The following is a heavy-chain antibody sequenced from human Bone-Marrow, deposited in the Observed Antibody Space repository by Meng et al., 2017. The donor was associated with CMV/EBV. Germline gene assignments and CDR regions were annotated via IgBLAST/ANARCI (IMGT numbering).Heavy chain of an antibody. CDR2: IYIDERRAPNT. V-gene: IGHV3-74*03. Sequence: GESLKISCAASGFTLSDYWMHWVRQAPGKGLMWVARIYIDERRAPNTMHADSVKGRFTISRDNAKNSLYLQMNSLRAEDTALYYCVRPSSSTGSFDYWGQGTLVTVSS. CDR1: GFTLSDYW. J-gene: IGHJ4*02. D-gene: IGHD6-13*01. CDR3: VRPSSSTGSFDY.